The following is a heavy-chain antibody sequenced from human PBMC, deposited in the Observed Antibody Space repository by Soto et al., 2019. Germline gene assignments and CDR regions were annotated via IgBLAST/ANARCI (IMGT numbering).Heavy chain of an antibody. D-gene: IGHD3-10*01. CDR2: ISAYNGNT. J-gene: IGHJ5*02. CDR3: ARDRPLWFGELLRPYNWFDP. Sequence: ASVKVSCKASGYTFTSYGISWVRQAPGQGLEWMGWISAYNGNTNYAQKLQGRVTMTTDTSASTAYMELRSLRSDDTAVYYCARDRPLWFGELLRPYNWFDPWGQGTLVTVSS. V-gene: IGHV1-18*01. CDR1: GYTFTSYG.